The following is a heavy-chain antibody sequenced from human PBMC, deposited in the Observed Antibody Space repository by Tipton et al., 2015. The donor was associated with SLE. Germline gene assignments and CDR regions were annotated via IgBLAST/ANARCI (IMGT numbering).Heavy chain of an antibody. Sequence: TLSLTCTVSGGSLNNHFCNWIRQYAGTGLEWIGRVSPSGGTNYHLSLKSRVTMSFDTSKNQFSLNLITLTAADTAVYYCVRDKWGEYYPSTGYFWSFDPWGQGILVTVSS. V-gene: IGHV4-4*07. J-gene: IGHJ5*02. D-gene: IGHD3-9*01. CDR2: VSPSGGT. CDR3: VRDKWGEYYPSTGYFWSFDP. CDR1: GGSLNNHF.